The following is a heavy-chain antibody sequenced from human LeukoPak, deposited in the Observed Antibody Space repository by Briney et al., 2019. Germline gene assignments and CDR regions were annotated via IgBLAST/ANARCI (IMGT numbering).Heavy chain of an antibody. Sequence: GGSLRLSCAASGFTFFSYEMNWVRQAPGKGLEWVSYISSSGSTIYYADSVKGRFTISRDNAKNSLYLQMISLRAEDTAVYYCARDAFGFSGYHLFDYWGQGTLVTVSS. J-gene: IGHJ4*02. CDR1: GFTFFSYE. D-gene: IGHD5-12*01. CDR3: ARDAFGFSGYHLFDY. V-gene: IGHV3-48*03. CDR2: ISSSGSTI.